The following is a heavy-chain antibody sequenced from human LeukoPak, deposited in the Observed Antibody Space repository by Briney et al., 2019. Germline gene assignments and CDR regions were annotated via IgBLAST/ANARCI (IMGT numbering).Heavy chain of an antibody. CDR3: ANAVGTGY. Sequence: GGSLRLSCAASGFTFSSYAMHWVRQAPGKGLEWVAVISYDGSNKYYADSVKGRFTISRDNSKNTLYLQMNSLRAEDTAVYYCANAVGTGYWGQGTLVTVSS. CDR2: ISYDGSNK. CDR1: GFTFSSYA. J-gene: IGHJ4*02. D-gene: IGHD1-26*01. V-gene: IGHV3-30-3*01.